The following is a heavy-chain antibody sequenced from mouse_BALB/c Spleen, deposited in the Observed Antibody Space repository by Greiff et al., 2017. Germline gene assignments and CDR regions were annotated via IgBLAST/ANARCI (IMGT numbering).Heavy chain of an antibody. D-gene: IGHD2-10*01. V-gene: IGHV5-6-3*01. CDR2: INSNGGST. J-gene: IGHJ3*01. Sequence: EVMLVESGGGLVQPGGSLKLSCAASGFTFSSYGMSWVRQTPDKRLELVATINSNGGSTYYPDSVKGRFTISRDNAKNTLYLQMSSLKSEDTAMYDCARDAYYGNTWFAYWGQGTLVTVSA. CDR3: ARDAYYGNTWFAY. CDR1: GFTFSSYG.